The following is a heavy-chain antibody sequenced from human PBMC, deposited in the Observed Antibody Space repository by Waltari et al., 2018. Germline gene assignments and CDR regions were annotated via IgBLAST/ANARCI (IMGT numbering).Heavy chain of an antibody. CDR1: GFTFSSYG. CDR3: AKDGGYGDYYYYFDY. CDR2: ISYDGSNK. Sequence: QVQLVESGVGVVQPGRYLRLSCAASGFTFSSYGMHWVRQAPGQGLEWVAVISYDGSNKYYADSVKGRFTISRDNSKNTLYLQMNSLRAEDTAVYYCAKDGGYGDYYYYFDYWGQETLVTVSS. V-gene: IGHV3-30*18. J-gene: IGHJ4*02. D-gene: IGHD4-17*01.